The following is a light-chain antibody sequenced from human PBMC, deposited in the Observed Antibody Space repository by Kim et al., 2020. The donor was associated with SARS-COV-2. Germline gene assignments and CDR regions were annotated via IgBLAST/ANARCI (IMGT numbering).Light chain of an antibody. CDR2: DAS. Sequence: SPGDRATLSCRASQSVINNYLAWYQQKPGQAPRLLMYDASTRAIDIPDSFSGSGSGTDFTLTISRLEPEDFAVYYCQQYGNSPWTFGQGTKVDIK. J-gene: IGKJ1*01. V-gene: IGKV3-20*01. CDR1: QSVINNY. CDR3: QQYGNSPWT.